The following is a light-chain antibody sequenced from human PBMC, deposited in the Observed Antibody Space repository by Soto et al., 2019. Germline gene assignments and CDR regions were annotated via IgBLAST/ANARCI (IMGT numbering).Light chain of an antibody. CDR1: QSVGSY. V-gene: IGKV3-11*01. J-gene: IGKJ4*01. CDR2: DAS. Sequence: EIVLTQSPATLSWSAGERATLSCRASQSVGSYLVWYQQKPGQAPRILIYDASNRATGIPARFSGSGSGTDFTLTISSLETEDFAVYYCQQRSNWPLTFGGGTKVDIK. CDR3: QQRSNWPLT.